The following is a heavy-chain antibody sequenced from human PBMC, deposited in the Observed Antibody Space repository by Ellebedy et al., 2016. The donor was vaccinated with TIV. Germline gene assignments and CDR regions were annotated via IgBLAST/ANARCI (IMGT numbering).Heavy chain of an antibody. J-gene: IGHJ4*02. CDR2: ISGGGGST. CDR1: GFTFSSYA. V-gene: IGHV3-23*01. CDR3: AKDRSQYGGYQGVSDYFDY. D-gene: IGHD5-12*01. Sequence: GESLKISXAASGFTFSSYAMSWVRQAPGKGLEWVSAISGGGGSTYYADSVKGRFTISRDNSKNTLYVQMNGLRAEDTAIYYCAKDRSQYGGYQGVSDYFDYWGQGTLVTVSS.